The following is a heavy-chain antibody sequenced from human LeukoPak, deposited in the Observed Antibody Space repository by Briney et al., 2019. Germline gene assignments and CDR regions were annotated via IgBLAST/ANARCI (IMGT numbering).Heavy chain of an antibody. J-gene: IGHJ4*02. Sequence: ASVKVSCKASGYTFTSYYMHWVRQAPGQGLEWMGIINPSGGSTSHAQKFQGRVTMTRDTSTSTVYMELSSLRSEDTAVYYCAREVTTVIYFDYWGQGTLVTVSS. D-gene: IGHD4-17*01. CDR2: INPSGGST. V-gene: IGHV1-46*01. CDR3: AREVTTVIYFDY. CDR1: GYTFTSYY.